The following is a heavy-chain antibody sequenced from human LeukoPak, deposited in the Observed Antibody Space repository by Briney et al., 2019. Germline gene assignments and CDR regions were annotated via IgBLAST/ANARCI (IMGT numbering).Heavy chain of an antibody. D-gene: IGHD1-26*01. CDR1: GFRFDDYG. J-gene: IGHJ4*01. V-gene: IGHV3-20*04. CDR2: INWKGIRT. Sequence: GGSLRLSCAASGFRFDDYGMTWVRQAPGKGLEWVSGINWKGIRTGYADSVKGRFTIFRDNARNSLFLQMNSLRAEDTAVYYCARDDGSYSRSPGFDYWGQGTLVTVSS. CDR3: ARDDGSYSRSPGFDY.